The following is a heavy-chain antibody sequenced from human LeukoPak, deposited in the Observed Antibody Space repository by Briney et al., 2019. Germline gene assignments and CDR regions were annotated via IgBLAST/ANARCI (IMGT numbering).Heavy chain of an antibody. CDR2: ISWNSGSI. D-gene: IGHD3-22*01. CDR3: AKDKDSSGYNFDY. J-gene: IGHJ4*02. CDR1: GFTFDDYA. Sequence: GRSLRLSCAAPGFTFDDYAMHWVRQAPGKGLEWVSGISWNSGSIGYADSVKGRFTISRDNAKNSLYLQMNSLRAEDTALYYCAKDKDSSGYNFDYWGQGTLVTVSS. V-gene: IGHV3-9*01.